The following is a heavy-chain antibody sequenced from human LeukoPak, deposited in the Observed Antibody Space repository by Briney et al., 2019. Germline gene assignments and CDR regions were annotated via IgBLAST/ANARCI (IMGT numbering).Heavy chain of an antibody. CDR2: ISAYNGNT. D-gene: IGHD3-3*01. J-gene: IGHJ4*02. Sequence: ASVKVSCKASGYTFTSYGISWVRQAPGQGLEWMGWISAYNGNTNYAQKLQGRVTMTTDTSTSTAYMELRSLRSNDTALYYCARDFCSGEGCYHALGHWGQGALVTVSS. V-gene: IGHV1-18*01. CDR3: ARDFCSGEGCYHALGH. CDR1: GYTFTSYG.